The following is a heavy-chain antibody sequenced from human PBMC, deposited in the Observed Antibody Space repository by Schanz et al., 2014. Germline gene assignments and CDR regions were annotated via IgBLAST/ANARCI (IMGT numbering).Heavy chain of an antibody. V-gene: IGHV3-53*01. J-gene: IGHJ6*02. Sequence: EMQLVESGGGLIQPGGSLRLSCAASGFTVTSYYMSWVRQAPGKGLEWVSVIYSGDNTYYADSVKGRFTISRDNSKNTLYLQMNSLRAEDTAVYYCARDRQQLVGRIGYYYGMDVWGQGTTVTVSS. CDR3: ARDRQQLVGRIGYYYGMDV. D-gene: IGHD6-13*01. CDR2: IYSGDNT. CDR1: GFTVTSYY.